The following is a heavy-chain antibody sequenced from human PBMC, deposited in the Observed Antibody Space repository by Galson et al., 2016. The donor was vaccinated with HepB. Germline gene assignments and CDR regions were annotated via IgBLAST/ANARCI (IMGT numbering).Heavy chain of an antibody. D-gene: IGHD2-2*01. Sequence: ETLSLTCAVYGGSFNYYYLTWIRQPPGKGLEWIGEINHSGSTDYNPSLKSRVTISLDTSRNPLSLKLFSLTAADTATYYCARCTLSTPNFWGQGTLVTVSS. V-gene: IGHV4-34*01. CDR1: GGSFNYYY. CDR3: ARCTLSTPNF. CDR2: INHSGST. J-gene: IGHJ4*02.